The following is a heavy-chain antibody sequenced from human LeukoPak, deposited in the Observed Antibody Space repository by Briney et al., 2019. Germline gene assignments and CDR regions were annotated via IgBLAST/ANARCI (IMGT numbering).Heavy chain of an antibody. D-gene: IGHD5-18*01. V-gene: IGHV3-11*05. CDR3: ARERSGYSYALDY. Sequence: GGSLRLSCAASGFTFSDYYMSCIRQAPGKGLEWVSYISSSSSYTNYADSVKGRFTISRDNAKNSLYLQMNSLRAEDTAVYYCARERSGYSYALDYWGQGTLVTVSS. CDR1: GFTFSDYY. J-gene: IGHJ4*02. CDR2: ISSSSSYT.